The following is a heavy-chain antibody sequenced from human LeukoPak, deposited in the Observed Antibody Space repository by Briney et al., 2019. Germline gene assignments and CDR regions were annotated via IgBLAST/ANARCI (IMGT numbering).Heavy chain of an antibody. J-gene: IGHJ3*02. CDR3: AVPFQSAKITDLRDYGDYPDAFDI. CDR2: IHYGGSNE. CDR1: GFTFSSYA. V-gene: IGHV3-30*04. Sequence: QSGGSLRLSCAASGFTFSSYAMHWVRQAPGKGLEWVAFIHYGGSNEYYTDSVKGRFTISRDNSKSMLYLQMNSLRAEDTAVYYCAVPFQSAKITDLRDYGDYPDAFDIWGQGTMVTVSS. D-gene: IGHD4-17*01.